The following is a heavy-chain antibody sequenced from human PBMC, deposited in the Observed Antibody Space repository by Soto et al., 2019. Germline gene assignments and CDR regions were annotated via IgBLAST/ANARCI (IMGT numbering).Heavy chain of an antibody. V-gene: IGHV1-18*01. D-gene: IGHD2-2*01. CDR2: ISLYSDGT. CDR3: ARVVPGAEAWFGP. CDR1: GYTFSNYG. J-gene: IGHJ5*02. Sequence: QVQLVQSGGEVKRPGASVKVSCKTSGYTFSNYGITCVRQAPGQPLEWLGWISLYSDGTNYAQKFQGRVSMTTDTSTNTAYMELRSLRSDDTAVYYCARVVPGAEAWFGPWGQGTLVTVSS.